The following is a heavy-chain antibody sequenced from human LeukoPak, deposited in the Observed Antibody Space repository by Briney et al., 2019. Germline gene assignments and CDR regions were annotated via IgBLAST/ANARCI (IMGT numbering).Heavy chain of an antibody. V-gene: IGHV6-1*01. D-gene: IGHD5-12*01. CDR1: GDSVSSNSAA. Sequence: SQTLSLTCAISGDSVSSNSAAWNWIRQSPSRGLEWLGRTYYRSKWYNDYAVSVKSRITINPDTSKNQFSLQLNSVTPEDTAVYYCARGRQWLRPTPSAFDIWGQGTMVTVSS. CDR2: TYYRSKWYN. CDR3: ARGRQWLRPTPSAFDI. J-gene: IGHJ3*02.